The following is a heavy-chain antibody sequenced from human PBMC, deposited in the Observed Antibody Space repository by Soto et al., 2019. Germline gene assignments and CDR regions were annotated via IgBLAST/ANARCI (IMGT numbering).Heavy chain of an antibody. J-gene: IGHJ4*02. CDR3: ARDKITGLFDY. V-gene: IGHV4-30-2*01. D-gene: IGHD2-8*02. Sequence: SETLSLTCAVSGGSISSGGYSWSWIRQPPGKGLEWIGYIYHSGSTYYNPSLKSLVTISVDTSKNQFSLKLSSVTAADTAVYYCARDKITGLFDYWGQGTLVTVSS. CDR2: IYHSGST. CDR1: GGSISSGGYS.